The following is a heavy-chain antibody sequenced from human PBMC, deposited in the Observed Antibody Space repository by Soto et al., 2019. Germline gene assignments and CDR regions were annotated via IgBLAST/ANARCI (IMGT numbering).Heavy chain of an antibody. CDR2: IYYSGST. J-gene: IGHJ5*02. Sequence: SETLSLTCTVSGGSISSYYWSWIRQPPGKGLEWIGYIYYSGSTNYNPSLKSRVTISVDTSKNQFSLKLRSVTAADTAVYYCARGTEQYSSSWYDFRWFDPWGQGTLVTVSS. D-gene: IGHD6-13*01. CDR3: ARGTEQYSSSWYDFRWFDP. CDR1: GGSISSYY. V-gene: IGHV4-59*01.